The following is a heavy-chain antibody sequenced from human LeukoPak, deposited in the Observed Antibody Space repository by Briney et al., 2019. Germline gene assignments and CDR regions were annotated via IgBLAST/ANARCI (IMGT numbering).Heavy chain of an antibody. V-gene: IGHV1-46*03. Sequence: ASMKVSCKASGYTFTSYYMHWVRQAPGQGLEWMGIINPSGGSTSYAQKFQGRVTMTRDTSTSTVYMELSSLRSEDTAVYYCARDSPTFSVSMGYCYYMDVWGKGTTVTVSS. CDR2: INPSGGST. CDR3: ARDSPTFSVSMGYCYYMDV. D-gene: IGHD2-8*01. CDR1: GYTFTSYY. J-gene: IGHJ6*03.